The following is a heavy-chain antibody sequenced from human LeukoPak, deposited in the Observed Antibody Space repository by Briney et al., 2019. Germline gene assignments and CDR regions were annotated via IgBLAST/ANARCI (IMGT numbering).Heavy chain of an antibody. Sequence: SETLSLTCTVSGGSVSSGSYYWSWIRQPPGKGLEWIGYIYYSGSTNYNPSLKSRVAISVDTSKNQFSLKLSSVTAADTAVYYCARVDYSNYVLDYWGQGTLVTVSS. CDR3: ARVDYSNYVLDY. V-gene: IGHV4-61*01. D-gene: IGHD4-11*01. CDR2: IYYSGST. CDR1: GGSVSSGSYY. J-gene: IGHJ4*02.